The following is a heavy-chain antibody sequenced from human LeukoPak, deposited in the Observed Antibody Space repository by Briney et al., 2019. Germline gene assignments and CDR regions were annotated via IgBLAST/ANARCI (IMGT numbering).Heavy chain of an antibody. CDR3: ARVRPPGAFDI. CDR2: ISYDGSNK. CDR1: VFTFSSYA. Sequence: GGSLRLSCAASVFTFSSYAMHWVRQAPGKGLEWVAVISYDGSNKYYADSVKGRFTISRDNSKNTLYLQMNSLRAEDTAVYYCARVRPPGAFDIWGQGTMVTVSS. J-gene: IGHJ3*02. V-gene: IGHV3-30-3*01.